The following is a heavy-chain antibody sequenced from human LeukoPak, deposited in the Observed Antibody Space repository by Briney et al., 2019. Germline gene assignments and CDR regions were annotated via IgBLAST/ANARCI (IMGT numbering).Heavy chain of an antibody. CDR1: GFTFHDYA. J-gene: IGHJ6*03. Sequence: GGSLRLSCAASGFTFHDYAMHWVRQAPGKGLEWVSGINWNGGSTGYADSVKGRFTISRDNAKNSLYLQMNSLRAEDTALYYCARAVTTHYYYYMDVWGKGTTVTVSS. CDR2: INWNGGST. V-gene: IGHV3-20*04. D-gene: IGHD4-11*01. CDR3: ARAVTTHYYYYMDV.